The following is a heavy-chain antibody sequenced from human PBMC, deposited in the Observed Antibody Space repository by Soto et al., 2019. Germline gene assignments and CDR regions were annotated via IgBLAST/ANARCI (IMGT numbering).Heavy chain of an antibody. V-gene: IGHV1-69*06. CDR3: ARSGGSSSPYYYYYYGMYV. D-gene: IGHD6-6*01. CDR2: IIPIFGTA. Sequence: QVQLVQSGAEVKKPGSSVKVSCKASGGTFSSYAISWVRQAPGQGLEWMGGIIPIFGTANYAQKFQGRVTITADKSTSTAYMELSSLRSEDTAVYYCARSGGSSSPYYYYYYGMYVWGQGTTVTVSS. J-gene: IGHJ6*02. CDR1: GGTFSSYA.